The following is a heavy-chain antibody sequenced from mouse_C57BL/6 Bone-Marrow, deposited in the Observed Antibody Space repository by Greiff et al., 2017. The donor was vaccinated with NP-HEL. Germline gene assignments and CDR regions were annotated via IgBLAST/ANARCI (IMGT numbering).Heavy chain of an antibody. Sequence: VQLQQSGAELARPGASVKMSCKASGYTFTSYTMHWVKQRPGQGLEWIGYIYPSSGYTKYNQKFKDKATLTADKSSSTAYMQLSSLTSEDSAVYYCASGSNYDYAMGYWGQGTSVTVSS. V-gene: IGHV1-4*01. CDR3: ASGSNYDYAMGY. CDR1: GYTFTSYT. J-gene: IGHJ4*01. D-gene: IGHD1-1*01. CDR2: IYPSSGYT.